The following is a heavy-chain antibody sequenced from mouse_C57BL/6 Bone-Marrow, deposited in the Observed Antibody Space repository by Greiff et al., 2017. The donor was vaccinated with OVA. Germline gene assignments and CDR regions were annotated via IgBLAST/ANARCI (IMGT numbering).Heavy chain of an antibody. Sequence: VKLMESGAELARPGASVKLSCKASGYTFTSYGISWVKQRTGQGLEWIGEIYPRSGNTYYNEKFKGKATLTADKSSSTAYMELRSLTSEDSAVYFCARSPPITTVVAPGFAYWGQGTLVTVSA. CDR2: IYPRSGNT. CDR1: GYTFTSYG. D-gene: IGHD1-1*01. J-gene: IGHJ3*01. CDR3: ARSPPITTVVAPGFAY. V-gene: IGHV1-81*01.